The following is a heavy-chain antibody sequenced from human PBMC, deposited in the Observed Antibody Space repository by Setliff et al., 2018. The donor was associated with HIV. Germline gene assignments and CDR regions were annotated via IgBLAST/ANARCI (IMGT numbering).Heavy chain of an antibody. J-gene: IGHJ4*02. CDR1: GFTFRTYW. V-gene: IGHV3-7*03. Sequence: HPGGSLRLSCAASGFTFRTYWMNWVRQAPGKGLEWVANINQDGSEKYYADSVKGRFTISRDNTKNTLFLQMNSLRPEDTALYYCAKASGLLGAFGSWGKGTLVTVSS. D-gene: IGHD2-21*02. CDR3: AKASGLLGAFGS. CDR2: INQDGSEK.